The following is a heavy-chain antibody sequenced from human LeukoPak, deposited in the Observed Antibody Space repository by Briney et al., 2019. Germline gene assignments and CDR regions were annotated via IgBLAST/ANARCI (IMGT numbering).Heavy chain of an antibody. J-gene: IGHJ6*03. V-gene: IGHV1-69*05. D-gene: IGHD2-2*02. Sequence: ASVKVSCKASGGTFISYAISWVRQAPGQGLEWMGGIIPIFGTANYAQKFKGRVTITTDESTRTAYMELSSLRSEDTAVYYCKGYCSSTSCYTYYYYMDVWGKGTTVTVSS. CDR1: GGTFISYA. CDR2: IIPIFGTA. CDR3: KGYCSSTSCYTYYYYMDV.